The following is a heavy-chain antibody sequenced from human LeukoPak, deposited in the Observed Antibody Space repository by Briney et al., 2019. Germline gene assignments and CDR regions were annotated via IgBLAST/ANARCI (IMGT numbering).Heavy chain of an antibody. Sequence: SQTLSLTCTVSGDSISSGDYYWSWIRQPAGKGLEWIVRISSSGSTNYNPSLKIRLTLSVYTSKNQFSLKLSCVTAADTAVYFCARGPYSYDSSGAFDIWGQGTMVTVSS. CDR2: ISSSGST. J-gene: IGHJ3*02. D-gene: IGHD3-22*01. V-gene: IGHV4-61*02. CDR3: ARGPYSYDSSGAFDI. CDR1: GDSISSGDYY.